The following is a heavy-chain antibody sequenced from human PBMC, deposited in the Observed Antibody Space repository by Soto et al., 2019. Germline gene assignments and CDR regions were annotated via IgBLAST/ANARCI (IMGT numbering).Heavy chain of an antibody. Sequence: GSLRLSCAASGFTFSSYAMSWVRQAPGKGLEWVSAISGSGGSTYYADSVKGRFTISRDNSKNTLYLQMNSLRAEDTAVYYCAKDGGSSWPTGYGMDVWGQGTTVTVSS. V-gene: IGHV3-23*01. D-gene: IGHD6-13*01. CDR2: ISGSGGST. CDR3: AKDGGSSWPTGYGMDV. CDR1: GFTFSSYA. J-gene: IGHJ6*02.